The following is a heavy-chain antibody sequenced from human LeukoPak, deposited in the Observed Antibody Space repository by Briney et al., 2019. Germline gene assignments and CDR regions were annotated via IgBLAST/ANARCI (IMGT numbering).Heavy chain of an antibody. V-gene: IGHV4-59*13. CDR1: GGSIASYY. J-gene: IGHJ4*02. D-gene: IGHD3-16*01. CDR3: ARDHGGYYFDY. CDR2: IYYSGST. Sequence: SETLSLTCTVSGGSIASYYWSWFRQPPGKRLEWIGHIYYSGSTNCNPSLKSRVSISVDTSKNQFSLRLNSVTAADTAVYYCARDHGGYYFDYWGQGTLVTVSS.